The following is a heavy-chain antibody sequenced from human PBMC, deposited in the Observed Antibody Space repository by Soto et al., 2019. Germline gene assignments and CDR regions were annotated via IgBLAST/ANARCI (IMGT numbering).Heavy chain of an antibody. Sequence: EVHLVESGGGLDKPGESLRLSCAASGFTFSSCSMNWVRQAPGKGLEWVSSISDDSNYIYDADSVKGRFTISRDNAKNSLYLHINSLRAEDTAVYYCARVPYGSGSAWYFDLWGRGTLVTVSS. V-gene: IGHV3-21*01. CDR1: GFTFSSCS. J-gene: IGHJ2*01. CDR2: ISDDSNYI. CDR3: ARVPYGSGSAWYFDL. D-gene: IGHD6-19*01.